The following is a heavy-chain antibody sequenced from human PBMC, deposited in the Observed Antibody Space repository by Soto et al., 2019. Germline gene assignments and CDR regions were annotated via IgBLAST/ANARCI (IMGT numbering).Heavy chain of an antibody. J-gene: IGHJ6*03. CDR1: GFPVSSNY. V-gene: IGHV3-66*01. CDR2: IYSGGST. Sequence: GGSLSLSCAASGFPVSSNYMSWVRQAPGKGLEWVSVIYSGGSTYYADSVKGRFTISRDNSKNTLYLQMNSLRAEDTAVYYCARTYCSSTSCYENYYYYYMDVWGKGTTVTVSS. CDR3: ARTYCSSTSCYENYYYYYMDV. D-gene: IGHD2-2*01.